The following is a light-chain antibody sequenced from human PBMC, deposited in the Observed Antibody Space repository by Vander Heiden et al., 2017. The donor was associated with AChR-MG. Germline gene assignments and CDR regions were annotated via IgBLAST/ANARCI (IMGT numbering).Light chain of an antibody. CDR2: LNSDGSQ. Sequence: QLVLTQSPSASASLAASVKLSCTLSSGHSRYPIARLQQQQEKGPPYLMKLNSDGSQSKGDGIPDRVSGSGSGAARYLTISSLQSEDEADYYCQTWGTGIQVFGGGTKLTVL. CDR1: SGHSRYP. V-gene: IGLV4-69*01. J-gene: IGLJ2*01. CDR3: QTWGTGIQV.